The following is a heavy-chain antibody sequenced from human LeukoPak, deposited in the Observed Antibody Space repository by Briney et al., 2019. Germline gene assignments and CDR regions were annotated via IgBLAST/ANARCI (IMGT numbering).Heavy chain of an antibody. CDR2: ISAYNGNT. Sequence: GASVKVSCKASGYTFTSYGISWVRQAPGQGLEWMGWISAYNGNTNYAQKLQGRVTMTTDTSTSTAYMELRSLRSDDTAVYYCARDFPSHAEEYGDLLSLRDWFDPWGQGTLVTVPS. D-gene: IGHD4-17*01. CDR3: ARDFPSHAEEYGDLLSLRDWFDP. J-gene: IGHJ5*02. CDR1: GYTFTSYG. V-gene: IGHV1-18*01.